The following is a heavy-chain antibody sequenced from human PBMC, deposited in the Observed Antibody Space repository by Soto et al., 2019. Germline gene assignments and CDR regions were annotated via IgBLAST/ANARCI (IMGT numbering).Heavy chain of an antibody. CDR1: GGTFSSYA. CDR2: IIPIFGTA. CDR3: ARGSVVLMVYATFDY. Sequence: AVKVSCKASGGTFSSYAISWVRQAPGQGLEWMGGIIPIFGTANYAQKFQGRVTITADESTSTAYMELSSLRSEDTAVYYCARGSVVLMVYATFDYWGQGTLVTVSS. V-gene: IGHV1-69*13. D-gene: IGHD2-8*01. J-gene: IGHJ4*02.